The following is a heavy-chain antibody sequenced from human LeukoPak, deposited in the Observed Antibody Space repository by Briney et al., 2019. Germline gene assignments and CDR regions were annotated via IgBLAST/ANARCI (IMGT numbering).Heavy chain of an antibody. D-gene: IGHD3-9*01. CDR2: ISSSSYI. CDR1: GFTFSSYS. J-gene: IGHJ4*02. V-gene: IGHV3-21*01. Sequence: GGSLRLSCAASGFTFSSYSMNWVRQAPGKGLEWVSSISSSSYIYYADSVKGRFTISRDNAKKSLYLQMNSLRAEDTAVYYCARATTYDILTGYSDYWGQGTLVTVSS. CDR3: ARATTYDILTGYSDY.